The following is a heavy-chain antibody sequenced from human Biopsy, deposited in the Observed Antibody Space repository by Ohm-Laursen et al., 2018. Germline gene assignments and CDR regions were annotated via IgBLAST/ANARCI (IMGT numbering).Heavy chain of an antibody. J-gene: IGHJ4*01. CDR3: AREGASVTFFGKISDYYFDF. V-gene: IGHV1-18*01. CDR2: ISVKTGNT. Sequence: ASVKVSCKASGGIFSSFGISWVRQAPGQGLEWLGWISVKTGNTNYTQKLQGRVTMTTDTSTNTAYMELRSLRSDDTALYYCAREGASVTFFGKISDYYFDFWGPEPWSPSPQ. CDR1: GGIFSSFG. D-gene: IGHD3-3*01.